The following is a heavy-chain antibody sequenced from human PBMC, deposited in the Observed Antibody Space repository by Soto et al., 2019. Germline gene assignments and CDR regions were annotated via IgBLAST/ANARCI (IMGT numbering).Heavy chain of an antibody. CDR3: VRGQSVLSLDL. Sequence: TSETLSLTCSVSGGSMSEYFWSWIRQSPGKGLEWIGYIYYLGSTDYNPSLKSRVTISVDTSKRQFSLRLTSVTAADSAIYYCVRGQSVLSLDLWGRGTQVTVSS. D-gene: IGHD1-1*01. V-gene: IGHV4-59*01. CDR2: IYYLGST. CDR1: GGSMSEYF. J-gene: IGHJ1*01.